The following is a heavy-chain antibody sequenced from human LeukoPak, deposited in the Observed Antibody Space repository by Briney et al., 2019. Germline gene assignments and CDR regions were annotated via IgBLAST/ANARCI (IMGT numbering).Heavy chain of an antibody. V-gene: IGHV4-38-2*02. Sequence: SETLSLTCTVSGYSISSGYYWGWIRQPPGKGLEWIGEINHSGSTNYNPSLKSRVTISVDTSKNQFSLKLSSVTAADTAVYYCARGVLWFGSYYYYMDVWGKGTTVTISS. CDR3: ARGVLWFGSYYYYMDV. D-gene: IGHD3-10*01. CDR2: INHSGST. CDR1: GYSISSGYY. J-gene: IGHJ6*03.